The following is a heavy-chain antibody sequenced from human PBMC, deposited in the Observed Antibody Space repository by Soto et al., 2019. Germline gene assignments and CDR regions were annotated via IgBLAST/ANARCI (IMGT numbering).Heavy chain of an antibody. Sequence: GASVKVSCKASGYTFASYAISWMRQAPGQGLEWMGWISAYNGNTNYAQKLQGRVTMTTDTSTSTVYMELSSLRSEDTAVYYCVRDLDYGDYVTGDYWGQGTLVTVS. CDR1: GYTFASYA. V-gene: IGHV1-18*01. D-gene: IGHD4-17*01. J-gene: IGHJ4*02. CDR3: VRDLDYGDYVTGDY. CDR2: ISAYNGNT.